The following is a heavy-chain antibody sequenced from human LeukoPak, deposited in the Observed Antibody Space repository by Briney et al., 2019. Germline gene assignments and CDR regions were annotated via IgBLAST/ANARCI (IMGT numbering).Heavy chain of an antibody. V-gene: IGHV3-30*04. D-gene: IGHD3-16*01. CDR1: GFTFTNFA. CDR3: ARDPPGRGAYYFAY. J-gene: IGHJ4*02. CDR2: IAFDGSEK. Sequence: PGGSLRLSCVASGFTFTNFALHWVRQAPGKWLEWVALIAFDGSEKYYADSVKGRFTISRDNSKNTLYLQLNSLTSEDTAVYFCARDPPGRGAYYFAYGGQGTLVTVSS.